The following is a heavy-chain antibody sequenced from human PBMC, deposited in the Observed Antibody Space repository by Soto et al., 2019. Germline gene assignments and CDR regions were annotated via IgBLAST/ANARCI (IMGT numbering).Heavy chain of an antibody. Sequence: ASVKVSCKVSGYTLTVLSVHWVRQAPGKGLEWMGGFDPEDGETIYAQKFQGRVTMTEDTSTDTAYMELSSLRSEDTAVYYCATLSYSGYAYFQHWGQGTLVTVSS. CDR2: FDPEDGET. J-gene: IGHJ1*01. D-gene: IGHD5-12*01. CDR3: ATLSYSGYAYFQH. CDR1: GYTLTVLS. V-gene: IGHV1-24*01.